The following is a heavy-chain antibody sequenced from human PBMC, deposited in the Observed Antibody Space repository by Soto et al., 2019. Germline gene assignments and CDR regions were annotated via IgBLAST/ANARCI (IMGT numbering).Heavy chain of an antibody. J-gene: IGHJ4*02. V-gene: IGHV3-21*01. D-gene: IGHD3-22*01. CDR3: ASHPRDSSGYWYYFDY. CDR1: GFTFSSHS. CDR2: ISSSSTYI. Sequence: EVQLVESGGGLVKPGGSLRLSCAASGFTFSSHSMNWVRQAPGKGLEWVSSISSSSTYIYYADSVKGRFTISRDNAKNSLYLQMNSLRAEDTAVYYCASHPRDSSGYWYYFDYCGQGTLVTVSS.